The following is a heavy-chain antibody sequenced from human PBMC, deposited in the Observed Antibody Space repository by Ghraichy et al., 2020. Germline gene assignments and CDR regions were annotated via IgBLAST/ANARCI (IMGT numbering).Heavy chain of an antibody. Sequence: SETPSLTCTVSGGSISSYYWSWIRQPPGKGLEWIGYIYYSGSTNYNPSLKSRVTISVDTSKNQFSLKLSSVTAADTAVYYCARDPSPTNYWYFDLWGRGTLVTVSS. V-gene: IGHV4-59*01. CDR3: ARDPSPTNYWYFDL. D-gene: IGHD2-2*01. CDR1: GGSISSYY. CDR2: IYYSGST. J-gene: IGHJ2*01.